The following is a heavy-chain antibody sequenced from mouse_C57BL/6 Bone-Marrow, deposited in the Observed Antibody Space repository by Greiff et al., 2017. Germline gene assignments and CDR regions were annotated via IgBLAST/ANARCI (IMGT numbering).Heavy chain of an antibody. J-gene: IGHJ2*01. V-gene: IGHV14-2*01. Sequence: EVQVVESGAELVKPGASVKLSCTASGFNIKDYYIHWVKQRSEQGLEWIGRIDPEDGETKYAPTFQDKATITADTSSNTAYLQLSSLTSEDTAVYYCTRSRIYYATNYWGQGTTLTVAS. D-gene: IGHD1-1*01. CDR2: IDPEDGET. CDR1: GFNIKDYY. CDR3: TRSRIYYATNY.